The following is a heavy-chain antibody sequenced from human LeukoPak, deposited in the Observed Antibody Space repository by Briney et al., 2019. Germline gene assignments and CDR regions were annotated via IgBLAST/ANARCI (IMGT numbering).Heavy chain of an antibody. CDR2: IKHDGSQT. V-gene: IGHV3-7*01. D-gene: IGHD6-13*01. Sequence: GGSLRLSCAASGFTFTGYWMNWVRQAPGKGLEWVANIKHDGSQTYYVDSVKGRFTISRDNAKNSVYLQMDGLRAEDTAMYYCARGAADVDYWGQGTLVTVSS. CDR1: GFTFTGYW. CDR3: ARGAADVDY. J-gene: IGHJ4*02.